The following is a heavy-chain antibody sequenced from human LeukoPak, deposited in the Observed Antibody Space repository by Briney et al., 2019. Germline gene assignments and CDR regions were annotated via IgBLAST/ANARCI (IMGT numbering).Heavy chain of an antibody. V-gene: IGHV3-48*03. CDR3: AKDLSYIGLDN. CDR2: ISSSGTTI. Sequence: GGSLRLSCAASGFTFSSYDMNWVRQAPGKGLEWVSYISSSGTTIDYADSVKGRFTISRDNAKNSLYLQMNSLRAEDTAVYYCAKDLSYIGLDNWGQGTLVTVSS. J-gene: IGHJ4*02. D-gene: IGHD2-15*01. CDR1: GFTFSSYD.